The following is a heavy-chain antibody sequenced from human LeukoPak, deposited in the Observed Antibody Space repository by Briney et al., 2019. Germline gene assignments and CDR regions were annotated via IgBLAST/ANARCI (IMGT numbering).Heavy chain of an antibody. CDR1: GGSISSYY. V-gene: IGHV4-59*01. Sequence: SETLPLTCTVSGGSISSYYWSWIRQPPGRGLEWIGYIYYSGSTNYNPSLKSRVTISVDTSKNQFSLKLSSVTAADTAVYYCARDRSSGWSYDYWGQGTLVTVSS. D-gene: IGHD6-19*01. CDR2: IYYSGST. J-gene: IGHJ4*02. CDR3: ARDRSSGWSYDY.